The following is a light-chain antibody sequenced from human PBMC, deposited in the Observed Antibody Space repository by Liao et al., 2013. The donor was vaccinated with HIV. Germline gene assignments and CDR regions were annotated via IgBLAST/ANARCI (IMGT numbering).Light chain of an antibody. V-gene: IGLV3-1*01. J-gene: IGLJ3*02. Sequence: SYDLTQPPSVSVSPGQTASITCSGDELGRKYACWYQQKPGQSPVVVIYQDNKRPSEIPVRFSGSNSGNTATLTISGTQAMDEADYYCQAWDNGTAVFGGGTKPDRP. CDR3: QAWDNGTAV. CDR1: ELGRKY. CDR2: QDN.